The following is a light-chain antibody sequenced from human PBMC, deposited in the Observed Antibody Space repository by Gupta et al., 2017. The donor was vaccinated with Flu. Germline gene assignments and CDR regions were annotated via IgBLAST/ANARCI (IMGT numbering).Light chain of an antibody. Sequence: QSALTQPASVSGSPGQSNTISCTETSSDVGGYNYVSWYQQHPGKAPKLMIYEVSNRPSGVSNRFSGSKSGNTASLTISGLQAEDEADYYCSSYTSSSTLRVFGGGTKLTVL. CDR1: SSDVGGYNY. CDR3: SSYTSSSTLRV. CDR2: EVS. J-gene: IGLJ2*01. V-gene: IGLV2-14*01.